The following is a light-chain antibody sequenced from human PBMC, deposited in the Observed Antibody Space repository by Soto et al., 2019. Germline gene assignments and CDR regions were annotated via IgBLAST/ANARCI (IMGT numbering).Light chain of an antibody. V-gene: IGKV1-6*01. Sequence: AVQMTQSPSSLSASVGDRVTITCRASQGIRNDLGWYQQKPGKTPKLLIYAASSLQSGVPSRFSGSGSGTDFTLTISSLQPEDFATYYCLQDYNYPYIFGQGTKLEIK. CDR2: AAS. CDR1: QGIRND. CDR3: LQDYNYPYI. J-gene: IGKJ2*01.